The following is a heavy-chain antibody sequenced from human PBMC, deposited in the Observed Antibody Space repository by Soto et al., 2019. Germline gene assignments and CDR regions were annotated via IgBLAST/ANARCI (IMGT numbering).Heavy chain of an antibody. D-gene: IGHD3-3*01. CDR1: GFNFSDAL. J-gene: IGHJ4*02. CDR3: TSGTGRSDFDY. Sequence: GGSLRLSCAASGFNFSDALMSWVRQAPGKGLEWVGRIKSKTEGATREFTAPVKGRFNISTDDSKNTLYLQMSSLKIEDSAVYYCTSGTGRSDFDYWGLGTLVTVSS. CDR2: IKSKTEGATR. V-gene: IGHV3-15*01.